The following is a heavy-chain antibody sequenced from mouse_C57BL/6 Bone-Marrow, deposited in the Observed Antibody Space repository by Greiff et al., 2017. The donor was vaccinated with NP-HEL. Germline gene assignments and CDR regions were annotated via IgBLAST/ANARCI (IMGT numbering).Heavy chain of an antibody. J-gene: IGHJ4*01. CDR2: INYDGSST. CDR1: GFTFSDYY. Sequence: DVKLVESEGGLVQPGSSMKLSCTASGFTFSDYYMAWVRQVPEKGLEWVANINYDGSSTYYLDSLKSRFIISRDNAKNILYLQMSSLKSEDTATYYCARGAYGYDVAMDYWGQGTSVTVSS. D-gene: IGHD2-2*01. V-gene: IGHV5-16*01. CDR3: ARGAYGYDVAMDY.